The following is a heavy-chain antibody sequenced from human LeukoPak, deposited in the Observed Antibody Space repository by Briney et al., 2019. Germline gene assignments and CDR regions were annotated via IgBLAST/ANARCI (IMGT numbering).Heavy chain of an antibody. CDR3: ARGAAAGTGRFDP. J-gene: IGHJ5*02. Sequence: GGSLRLSCAASGFTVSSNDMSWVRQAPGKGLECISVIYSGGSTDYADSVKGRFTISRDNAKNSLYLQMNSLRAEDTALYYCARGAAAGTGRFDPWGQGTLVTVSS. CDR2: IYSGGST. D-gene: IGHD6-13*01. V-gene: IGHV3-53*01. CDR1: GFTVSSND.